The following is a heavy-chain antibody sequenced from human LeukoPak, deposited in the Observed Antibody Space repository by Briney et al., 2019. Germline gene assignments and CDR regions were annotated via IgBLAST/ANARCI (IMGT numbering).Heavy chain of an antibody. CDR1: GYTFTSYA. V-gene: IGHV1-3*01. J-gene: IGHJ4*02. Sequence: ASVKVSCKASGYTFTSYAMHWVRQAPGQRLEWMGWINAGNGNTKYSQKFQGRVTITRDTSASTAYMELSSLRSEDTAVYYCAKNSLTGLRRDGYNLGGFDYWGQGTLVTVSS. D-gene: IGHD5-24*01. CDR3: AKNSLTGLRRDGYNLGGFDY. CDR2: INAGNGNT.